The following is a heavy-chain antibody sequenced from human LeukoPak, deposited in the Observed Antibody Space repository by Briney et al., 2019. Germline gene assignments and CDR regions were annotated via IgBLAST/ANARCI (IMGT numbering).Heavy chain of an antibody. CDR3: ARDYYGSGSYNTFDY. CDR1: GGSISSSSYY. V-gene: IGHV4-39*07. CDR2: IYYSGST. Sequence: SETLSLTCTVSGGSISSSSYYWGWIRQPPGKGLEWIGSIYYSGSTYYNPSLKSRVTISVDTSKNQFSLKLSSVTAADTAVYYCARDYYGSGSYNTFDYWGQGTLVTVSS. D-gene: IGHD3-10*01. J-gene: IGHJ4*02.